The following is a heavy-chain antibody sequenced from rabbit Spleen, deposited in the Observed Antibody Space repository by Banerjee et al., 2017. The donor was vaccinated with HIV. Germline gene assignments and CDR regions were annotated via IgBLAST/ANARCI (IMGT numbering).Heavy chain of an antibody. J-gene: IGHJ4*01. V-gene: IGHV1S45*01. D-gene: IGHD6-1*01. CDR3: ARTNNGNYGRDL. Sequence: QEQLEESGGDLGKPGTSLTLTCRGSGLDFSRSYWICWVRQAPGKGLEWIACIDVIKSGNTYYARWAKGRFTCSKTSSTTVTLQMSSVTVADTATYFCARTNNGNYGRDLWGPGTLVTVS. CDR1: GLDFSRSYW. CDR2: IDVIKSGNT.